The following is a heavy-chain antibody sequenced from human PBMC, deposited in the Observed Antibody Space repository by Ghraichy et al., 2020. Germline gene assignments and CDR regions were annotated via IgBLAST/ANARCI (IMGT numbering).Heavy chain of an antibody. Sequence: GGSLRLSCAASGFTFSSYVMSWVRQAPGKGLEWVSAISGSGGSTYYADSVKGRFTISRDNSKNTLYLQMNSLRAEDTAVYYCAKDKAESLDAFDIWGQGTMVTVSS. CDR2: ISGSGGST. CDR1: GFTFSSYV. CDR3: AKDKAESLDAFDI. V-gene: IGHV3-23*01. J-gene: IGHJ3*02. D-gene: IGHD1-14*01.